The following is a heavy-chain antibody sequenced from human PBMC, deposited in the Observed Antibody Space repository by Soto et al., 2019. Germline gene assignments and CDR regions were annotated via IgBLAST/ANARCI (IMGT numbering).Heavy chain of an antibody. V-gene: IGHV3-23*01. D-gene: IGHD2-2*01. J-gene: IGHJ6*03. CDR2: ISGSDLST. CDR1: GFTFSNYV. CDR3: AKGLGYCGNTRCYADYYYYMDV. Sequence: GGSLRLSCAASGFTFSNYVMSWVRQAPGKGLEWVSGISGSDLSTYYADSVKGRFTISRDNSKNSLYLQMNSLRAEDTAVYYCAKGLGYCGNTRCYADYYYYMDVWGKGTTVTVSS.